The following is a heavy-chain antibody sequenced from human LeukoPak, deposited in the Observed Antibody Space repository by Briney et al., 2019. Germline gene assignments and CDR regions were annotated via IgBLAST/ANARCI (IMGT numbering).Heavy chain of an antibody. CDR3: ARNVLVGAVGPLDY. J-gene: IGHJ4*02. D-gene: IGHD1-26*01. V-gene: IGHV3-53*01. CDR1: GFTVSSNY. Sequence: PGGSLRLSCAASGFTVSSNYMSWVRQAPGKGLEWVSVIYSGGSTYYADSVKGRFTISRDNSKNTLYLQMNSLRAEDTAVYYCARNVLVGAVGPLDYWGQGTLVTVSS. CDR2: IYSGGST.